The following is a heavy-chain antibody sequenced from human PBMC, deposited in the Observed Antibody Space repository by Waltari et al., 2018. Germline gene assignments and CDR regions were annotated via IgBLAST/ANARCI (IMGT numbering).Heavy chain of an antibody. CDR2: INHSGST. CDR3: ARGQTPYSEYFQH. CDR1: GGSFSGYY. Sequence: QVQLQPWGAGLLKPSETLSLTCAVYGGSFSGYYWSWIRQPPGKGLEWIGEINHSGSTNYNPSLKSRVTISVDTSKNQFSLKLSSVTAADTAVYYCARGQTPYSEYFQHWGQGTLVTVSS. D-gene: IGHD2-21*01. V-gene: IGHV4-34*01. J-gene: IGHJ1*01.